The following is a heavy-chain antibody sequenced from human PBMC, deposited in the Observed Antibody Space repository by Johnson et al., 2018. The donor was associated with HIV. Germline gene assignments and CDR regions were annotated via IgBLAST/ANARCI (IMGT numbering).Heavy chain of an antibody. CDR2: IRYDGSIQ. CDR1: GFRFSSYG. J-gene: IGHJ3*02. CDR3: ASGEYSSGLTDAFDI. V-gene: IGHV3-30*02. D-gene: IGHD6-19*01. Sequence: QVQLVESGGGVVQPGRSLRLSCAASGFRFSSYGMHWVRQAPGKGLEWVAYIRYDGSIQYYADSVKGRFTLSRDNSKKTLYLQMNSLRAEDTAVYYCASGEYSSGLTDAFDIWGQGTMVTVSS.